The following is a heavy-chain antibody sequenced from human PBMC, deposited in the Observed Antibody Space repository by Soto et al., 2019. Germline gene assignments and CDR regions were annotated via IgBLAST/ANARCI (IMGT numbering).Heavy chain of an antibody. J-gene: IGHJ5*01. CDR2: VYHNGGA. D-gene: IGHD2-21*01. V-gene: IGHV4-39*01. Sequence: LSLTCTVSGVSIHNSHSFWAWIRQPPGKGLQFIASVYHNGGAHYNSSLKSRVTISVDTANNQVSLRMRSLTAADTAFYYCGRVVEGATRHTDPDSWGQGNLVTVSS. CDR1: GVSIHNSHSF. CDR3: GRVVEGATRHTDPDS.